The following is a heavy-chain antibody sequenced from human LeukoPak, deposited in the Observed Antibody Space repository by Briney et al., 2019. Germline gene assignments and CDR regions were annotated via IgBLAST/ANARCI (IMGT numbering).Heavy chain of an antibody. J-gene: IGHJ4*02. D-gene: IGHD1-1*01. V-gene: IGHV3-23*01. CDR1: GFTFSSYA. CDR2: ISGSGGST. Sequence: PGGSLRLSCAASGFTFSSYAMSWVRQAPGKGLEWVSAISGSGGSTYYADSVKGRFTISRDNAKNSLYLQMNSLRAEDTAVYYCAREVGLWKQGLDYWGQGTLVTVSS. CDR3: AREVGLWKQGLDY.